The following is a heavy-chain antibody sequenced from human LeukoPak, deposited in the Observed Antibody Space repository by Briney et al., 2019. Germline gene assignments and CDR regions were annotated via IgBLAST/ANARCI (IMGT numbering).Heavy chain of an antibody. D-gene: IGHD4-17*01. CDR3: ARLSSYGGYVYY. V-gene: IGHV4-59*08. J-gene: IGHJ4*02. Sequence: SETLSLTCTVSGGSISSYYWSWIRQPPGKGLEWIGYIHYSGSTNYNPSLKSRVTISVDTSKNQFSLKLSSVTAADTAVYYCARLSSYGGYVYYWGQGTLVTVSS. CDR1: GGSISSYY. CDR2: IHYSGST.